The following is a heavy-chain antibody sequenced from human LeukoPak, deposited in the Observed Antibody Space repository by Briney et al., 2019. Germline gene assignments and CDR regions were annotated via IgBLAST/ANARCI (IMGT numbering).Heavy chain of an antibody. Sequence: SETLSLTCTVSGGSITRSSYYWGWIRQPPGKGLEWIGSIYYSGSTQYKSSLKSRVTILVDTFKNQFSLKLSSVTAADTAVYYCARGISDSGGQNWFDPWGQGTLVTVSS. V-gene: IGHV4-39*07. CDR2: IYYSGST. D-gene: IGHD3-22*01. CDR1: GGSITRSSYY. CDR3: ARGISDSGGQNWFDP. J-gene: IGHJ5*02.